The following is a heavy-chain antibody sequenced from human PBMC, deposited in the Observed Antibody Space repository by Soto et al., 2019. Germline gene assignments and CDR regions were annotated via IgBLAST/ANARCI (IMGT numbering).Heavy chain of an antibody. V-gene: IGHV3-21*01. CDR2: ISSSSSYI. D-gene: IGHD3-22*01. J-gene: IGHJ3*02. CDR3: ARDRSITIIVVAPDAFDI. Sequence: EVQLVESGGGLVKPGGSLRLSCAASGFTFSSYSMNWVRQAPGKGLEWVSSISSSSSYIYYADSVKGRFTISRDNAKNSMYLQMNSLRAEDTAVYYCARDRSITIIVVAPDAFDIWGQGTMVTVSS. CDR1: GFTFSSYS.